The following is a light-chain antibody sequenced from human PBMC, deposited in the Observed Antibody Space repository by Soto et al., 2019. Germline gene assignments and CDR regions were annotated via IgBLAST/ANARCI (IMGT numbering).Light chain of an antibody. CDR1: QSISNN. V-gene: IGKV3-15*01. Sequence: ELVMTQSPVTLSASPGERATLSCRASQSISNNFTWHQQKPGQAPRLLIYGASTRATGIPARFSGSGSGTECTHTISSLRSEDFAVYYCQQYNNWPHTFGQGTKLEIK. J-gene: IGKJ2*01. CDR3: QQYNNWPHT. CDR2: GAS.